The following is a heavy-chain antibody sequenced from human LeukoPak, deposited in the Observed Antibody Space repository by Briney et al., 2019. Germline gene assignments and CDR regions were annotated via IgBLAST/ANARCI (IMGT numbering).Heavy chain of an antibody. V-gene: IGHV1-24*01. J-gene: IGHJ4*02. D-gene: IGHD3-10*01. Sequence: ASVKVSCKVSGYTLSELSMHWVRQAPGKGLEWMGGFDPEDGETVYAQKFQGRVTMTEDTSTDTAYMELSSLRSEDTAVYYCGTPKVYYYGSGVEYYFDYWGQGTLATVSS. CDR3: GTPKVYYYGSGVEYYFDY. CDR2: FDPEDGET. CDR1: GYTLSELS.